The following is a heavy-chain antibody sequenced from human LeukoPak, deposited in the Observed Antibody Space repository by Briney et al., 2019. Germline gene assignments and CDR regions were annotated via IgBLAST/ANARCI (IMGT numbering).Heavy chain of an antibody. Sequence: SETLSLTCTVSGGSISSYYWSWIRQPPGKGLEWIGYIYYSGSTNYNPSLKSRGTISVDTSKNQFSLKLSSVTAADTAVYYCARVGVVGFGFWGQGTLVTVPS. CDR3: ARVGVVGFGF. V-gene: IGHV4-59*12. CDR1: GGSISSYY. D-gene: IGHD1-26*01. CDR2: IYYSGST. J-gene: IGHJ4*02.